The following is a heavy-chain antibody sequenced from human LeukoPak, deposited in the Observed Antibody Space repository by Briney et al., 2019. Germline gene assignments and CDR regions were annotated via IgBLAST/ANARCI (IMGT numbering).Heavy chain of an antibody. J-gene: IGHJ6*02. CDR2: ISAYNGNT. D-gene: IGHD3-10*01. V-gene: IGHV1-18*01. CDR1: GYTFTSYG. Sequence: ASVKVSCKASGYTFTSYGISWVRQAPGQGLGWMGWISAYNGNTNYAQKLQGRVTMTTDTSTSTAYMELRSLRSDDTAVYYCATTARFGESYYYYYGMDVWGQGTTVTVSS. CDR3: ATTARFGESYYYYYGMDV.